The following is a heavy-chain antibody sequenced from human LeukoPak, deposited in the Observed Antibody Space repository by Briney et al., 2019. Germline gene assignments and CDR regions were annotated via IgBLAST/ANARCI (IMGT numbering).Heavy chain of an antibody. Sequence: GESLKISCKGSGYTFTVYWIGWVRQMPGKGLEWMGIIYPGDSDTRCSPSFQGQVTISADKSMYTAYLQWSSLKASDTAMYYCARRIAVADAFDYWGQGTLVTVSS. CDR3: ARRIAVADAFDY. CDR2: IYPGDSDT. D-gene: IGHD6-19*01. CDR1: GYTFTVYW. V-gene: IGHV5-51*01. J-gene: IGHJ4*02.